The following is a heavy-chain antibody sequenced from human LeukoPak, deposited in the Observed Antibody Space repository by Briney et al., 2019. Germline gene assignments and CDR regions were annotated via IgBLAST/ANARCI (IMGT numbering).Heavy chain of an antibody. Sequence: ASVTVSCKVSGNSLSELSIQWVRQAPGKGLECMGGFDPEEAKMVYAQNFRGRVTMTEDTSTQTAYMELSGLTSDDTAVYYCTTRRGDFWSGFVNWGQGTLVTVSS. CDR1: GNSLSELS. CDR2: FDPEEAKM. V-gene: IGHV1-24*01. CDR3: TTRRGDFWSGFVN. J-gene: IGHJ4*02. D-gene: IGHD3-3*01.